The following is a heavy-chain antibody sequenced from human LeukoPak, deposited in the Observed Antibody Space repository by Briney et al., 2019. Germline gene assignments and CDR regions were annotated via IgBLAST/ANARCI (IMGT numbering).Heavy chain of an antibody. J-gene: IGHJ4*02. CDR1: GFTFSSYS. CDR3: AREGIAVAGFDY. Sequence: GGSLRLSCAASGFTFSSYSMNWVRQAPGKGLEWVSSISGSSSYIYYADSVKGRFTISRDNAKNSLYLQMNSLRAEDTAVYYCAREGIAVAGFDYWGQGTLVTVSS. V-gene: IGHV3-21*01. D-gene: IGHD6-19*01. CDR2: ISGSSSYI.